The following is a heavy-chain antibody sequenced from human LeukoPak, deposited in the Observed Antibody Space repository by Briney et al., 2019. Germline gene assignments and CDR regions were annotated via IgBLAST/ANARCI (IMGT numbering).Heavy chain of an antibody. V-gene: IGHV3-15*04. D-gene: IGHD3-10*01. CDR1: GFSFRDAW. J-gene: IGHJ4*02. CDR2: IESKTDGGTT. Sequence: GGSLRLSCAASGFSFRDAWWSWVRQIPGKGLEWVGRIESKTDGGTTDYAAPVKGRFTISRDDSTNTLYLQMNSLKSEDTAVYYCTTYGSGRKFDYWGQGILVTVSS. CDR3: TTYGSGRKFDY.